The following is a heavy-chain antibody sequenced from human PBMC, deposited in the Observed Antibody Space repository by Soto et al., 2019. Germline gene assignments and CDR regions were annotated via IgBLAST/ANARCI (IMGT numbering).Heavy chain of an antibody. CDR3: ARYPIDYTFDY. D-gene: IGHD4-4*01. Sequence: SETLSLTCAVCGGSFSGYYWSWIRQPPGKGLEWTGEINHSGSTNYNPSLKSRVTISVDTSKNQFSLKLSSVTAADTAVYYCARYPIDYTFDYWGQGTLVTVSS. CDR2: INHSGST. J-gene: IGHJ4*02. V-gene: IGHV4-34*01. CDR1: GGSFSGYY.